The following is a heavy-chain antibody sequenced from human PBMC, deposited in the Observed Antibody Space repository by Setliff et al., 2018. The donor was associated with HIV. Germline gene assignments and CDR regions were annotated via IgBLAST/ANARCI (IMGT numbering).Heavy chain of an antibody. CDR2: ISGSGGTK. Sequence: GGSLRLSCVASEFTFSSYAMNWVRQAPGKGLEWVSTISGSGGTKYYADSVKGRFTISRDNSKNTLYLRMDSLRAEDTAIYYCASAPQYSSGWYGRAFDYWGQGMLVTVSS. CDR3: ASAPQYSSGWYGRAFDY. V-gene: IGHV3-23*01. CDR1: EFTFSSYA. D-gene: IGHD6-19*01. J-gene: IGHJ4*02.